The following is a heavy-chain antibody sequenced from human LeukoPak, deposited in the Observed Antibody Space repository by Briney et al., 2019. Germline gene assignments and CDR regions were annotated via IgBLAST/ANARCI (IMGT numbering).Heavy chain of an antibody. Sequence: PSESLSLTCTVSGGSISSSLYFWGWSRQPPGKGLECIGSIYYSGSTYYNPSLKSRVTISVDTSKNQFSLKLSSVTAADTAVYYCARHIDGFDIWGQGTMVTVSS. CDR3: ARHIDGFDI. CDR1: GGSISSSLYF. J-gene: IGHJ3*02. V-gene: IGHV4-39*01. CDR2: IYYSGST.